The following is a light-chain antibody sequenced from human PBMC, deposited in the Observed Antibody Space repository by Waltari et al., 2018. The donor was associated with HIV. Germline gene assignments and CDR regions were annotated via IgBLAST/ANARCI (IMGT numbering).Light chain of an antibody. CDR3: MIWYGNIWV. Sequence: QDVLTQPSSLSASPGASASLSCTLRSGVNVGNYRIYWYQQKPGSPPRYLLRAKQGSGKQSAGGVPRRFSGDTDVPANAGHVGISGLKSEDDADYYCMIWYGNIWVCGGGTKGTV. J-gene: IGLJ3*02. CDR2: AKQGSGK. V-gene: IGLV5-45*03. CDR1: SGVNVGNYR.